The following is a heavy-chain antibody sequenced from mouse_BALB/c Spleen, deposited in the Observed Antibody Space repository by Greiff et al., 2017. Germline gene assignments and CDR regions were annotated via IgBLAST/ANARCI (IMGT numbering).Heavy chain of an antibody. CDR2: IRSKSNNYAT. D-gene: IGHD2-13*01. CDR1: GFTFNTYA. CDR3: VSTTVTPY. V-gene: IGHV10-1*02. J-gene: IGHJ3*01. Sequence: EVQRVESGGGLVQPKGSLKLSCAASGFTFNTYAMNWVRQAPGKGLEWVARIRSKSNNYATYYADSVKDRFTISRDDSQSMLYLQMNNLKTEDTAMYYCVSTTVTPYWGQGTLVTVSA.